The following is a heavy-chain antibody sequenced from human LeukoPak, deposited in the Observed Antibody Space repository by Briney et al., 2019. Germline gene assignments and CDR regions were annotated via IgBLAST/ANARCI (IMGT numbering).Heavy chain of an antibody. D-gene: IGHD2-15*01. V-gene: IGHV3-21*01. CDR1: GFTFSSYN. Sequence: PGGSLRLSCAASGFTFSSYNMNWVRQAPGKGLEWVSSISSSSSYIYYADSVKGRFTISRDNAKNSLYLQMNSLRAEDTAVYYCGKAQGIVVVVVCAFDIWGQGTIVTVSS. CDR2: ISSSSSYI. CDR3: GKAQGIVVVVVCAFDI. J-gene: IGHJ3*02.